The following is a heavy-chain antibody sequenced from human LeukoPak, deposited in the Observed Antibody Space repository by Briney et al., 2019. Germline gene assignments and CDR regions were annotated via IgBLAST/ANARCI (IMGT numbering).Heavy chain of an antibody. D-gene: IGHD6-19*01. CDR1: GGSISSYY. J-gene: IGHJ4*02. CDR2: IYYSGST. Sequence: PSETLSLTCTVSGGSISSYYWSWIRQPPGKGLEWIGYIYYSGSTNYNPSLKSRVTISVDTPKNQFSLKLSSVTAADTAVYYCATGIAVAGPTNFDYWGQGTLVTVSS. V-gene: IGHV4-59*01. CDR3: ATGIAVAGPTNFDY.